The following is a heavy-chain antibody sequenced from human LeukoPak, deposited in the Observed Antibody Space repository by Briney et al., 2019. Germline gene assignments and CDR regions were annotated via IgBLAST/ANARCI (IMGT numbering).Heavy chain of an antibody. CDR2: IDHSGST. CDR3: ASSGSYGGAFDY. Sequence: PSETLSLTCAVFGGSISSGGYSWSWIRQPPGKGLEWIGYIDHSGSTYYSPSLKSRVTISVDRSKNQFSLKLSSVTAADTAVYYCASSGSYGGAFDYWGQGTLVTVSS. V-gene: IGHV4-30-2*01. CDR1: GGSISSGGYS. D-gene: IGHD1-26*01. J-gene: IGHJ4*02.